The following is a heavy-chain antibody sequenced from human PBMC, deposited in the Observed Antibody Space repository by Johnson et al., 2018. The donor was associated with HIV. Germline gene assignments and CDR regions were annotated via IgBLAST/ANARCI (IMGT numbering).Heavy chain of an antibody. CDR3: TTDWPLRDLDWLFHDAFDI. CDR2: ISYDGSNK. CDR1: GFTFSSYA. V-gene: IGHV3-30-3*01. D-gene: IGHD3-9*01. Sequence: QVQLVESGGGLVQPGGSLRLSCATSGFTFSSYAMHWVRQAPGKGLEWVAVISYDGSNKYYADSVKGRFTISRDNSKNTLYLQMKSLKTEDTAMYYCTTDWPLRDLDWLFHDAFDIWGQGTMVTVAS. J-gene: IGHJ3*02.